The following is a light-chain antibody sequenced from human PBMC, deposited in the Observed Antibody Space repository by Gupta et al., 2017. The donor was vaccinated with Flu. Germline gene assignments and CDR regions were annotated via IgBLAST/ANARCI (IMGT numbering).Light chain of an antibody. CDR2: DVT. CDR3: SSHAGRVTWV. J-gene: IGLJ1*01. CDR1: SNDVGGYNR. Sequence: HSAPTQPRSVSGPPGQSVTISCNGTSNDVGGYNRVSWYEQRPGKAPKLILYDVTERPSGVPDRFSGSKSGNTASLTISGLQADDEADYYCSSHAGRVTWVFGTGTTVTVL. V-gene: IGLV2-11*01.